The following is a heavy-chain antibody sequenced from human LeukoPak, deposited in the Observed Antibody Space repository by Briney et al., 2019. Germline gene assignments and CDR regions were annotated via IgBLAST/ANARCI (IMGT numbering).Heavy chain of an antibody. CDR2: IRSGSSYI. Sequence: GGSLSLSCAPSGFTSSSYSMTGVRQAPGKGLEWASPIRSGSSYIYYADSVKGRFTISRDNAKNSLYLQMNSLRAEDTAVYYCARDVRQYYYGSGSYLFDPWGQGTLVTVSS. CDR3: ARDVRQYYYGSGSYLFDP. D-gene: IGHD3-10*01. J-gene: IGHJ5*02. CDR1: GFTSSSYS. V-gene: IGHV3-21*01.